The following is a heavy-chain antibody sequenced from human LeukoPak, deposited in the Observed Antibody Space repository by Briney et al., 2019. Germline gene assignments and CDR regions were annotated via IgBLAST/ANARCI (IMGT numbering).Heavy chain of an antibody. CDR1: GFTFSSYE. Sequence: GGSLRLSCAASGFTFSSYEMNWVRQAPGKGLEWISAVGGSGLDTYYADSMKGRFTTSRDNSKNTVYLQMDSLRAEDTAVYYCAKRGIAATKEFDYWGRGTLVTVSS. D-gene: IGHD2-15*01. J-gene: IGHJ4*02. CDR3: AKRGIAATKEFDY. CDR2: VGGSGLDT. V-gene: IGHV3-23*01.